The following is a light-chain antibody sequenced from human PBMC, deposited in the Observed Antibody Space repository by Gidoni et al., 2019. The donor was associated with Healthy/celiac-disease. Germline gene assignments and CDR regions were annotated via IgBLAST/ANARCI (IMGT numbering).Light chain of an antibody. CDR3: SSYTSSSAYVV. Sequence: QSDLTQPASVSGSPGQPITSSGTGTSSDLGGHNYVSWYQQHPGKAPKLMLYDVSNLPSGVSNRFSGSKSGNTASLTISGLQAEDEADYYCSSYTSSSAYVVFGGGTKLTVL. J-gene: IGLJ2*01. CDR2: DVS. V-gene: IGLV2-14*03. CDR1: SSDLGGHNY.